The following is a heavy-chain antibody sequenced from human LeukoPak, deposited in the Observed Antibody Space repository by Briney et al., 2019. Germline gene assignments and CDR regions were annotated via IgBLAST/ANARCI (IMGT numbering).Heavy chain of an antibody. D-gene: IGHD1-1*01. V-gene: IGHV4-59*01. CDR1: GGSISSYY. Sequence: PSETLSLTCTVSGGSISSYYWSWIRQPPGKGLEWIGYIYYSESTNYNPSLKSRVTISVDTSKNQFSLKLSSVTAADAAVYYCARSPPGVRAYYYYYYGMDVWGQGTTVTVSS. CDR3: ARSPPGVRAYYYYYYGMDV. J-gene: IGHJ6*02. CDR2: IYYSEST.